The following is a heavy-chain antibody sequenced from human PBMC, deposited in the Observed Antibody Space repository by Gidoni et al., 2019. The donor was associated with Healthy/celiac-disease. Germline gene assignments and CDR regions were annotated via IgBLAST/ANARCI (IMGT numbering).Heavy chain of an antibody. CDR2: INAGNGNT. CDR1: GYTFPSYA. Sequence: QVQLVQSGAEVKKPGASVKVSCKASGYTFPSYAMHWVRQAPGQRLEWMGWINAGNGNTKYSQKFQGRVTITRDTSASTAYMELSSLRSEDTAVYYCARSYIAVAGKVRPWGHFDYWGQGTLVTVSS. J-gene: IGHJ4*02. D-gene: IGHD6-19*01. CDR3: ARSYIAVAGKVRPWGHFDY. V-gene: IGHV1-3*01.